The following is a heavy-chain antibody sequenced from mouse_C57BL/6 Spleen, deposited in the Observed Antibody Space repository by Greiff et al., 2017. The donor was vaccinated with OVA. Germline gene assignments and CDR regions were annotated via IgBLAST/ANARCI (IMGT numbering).Heavy chain of an antibody. J-gene: IGHJ1*03. CDR1: GYTFTTYP. D-gene: IGHD1-1*01. V-gene: IGHV1-47*01. Sequence: QVQLQQSGAELVKPGASVKMSCKASGYTFTTYPIEWMKQNHGKSLEWIGNFHPYNDDTKYNEKFKGKSTLTVEKSSSTVYLELSRLTSDDSAVYYCARSYYGSSYGYFDVWGTGTTVTVSS. CDR2: FHPYNDDT. CDR3: ARSYYGSSYGYFDV.